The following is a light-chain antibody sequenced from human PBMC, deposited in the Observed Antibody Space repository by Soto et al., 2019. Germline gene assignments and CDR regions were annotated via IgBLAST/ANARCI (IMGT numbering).Light chain of an antibody. J-gene: IGKJ1*01. CDR2: AAS. CDR3: QQSYRTSWT. CDR1: QSISSY. V-gene: IGKV1-39*01. Sequence: DLQMTPSPSSLSASVGDRVTITCRASQSISSYLNWYQQKPGKAPKLLIYAASSLQSGVPSRFSGSGSGTDFALTISSLQPEDFATYYCQQSYRTSWTFGQGTKVEIK.